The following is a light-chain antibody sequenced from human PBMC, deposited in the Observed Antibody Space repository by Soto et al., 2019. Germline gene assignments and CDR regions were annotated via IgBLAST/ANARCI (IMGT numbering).Light chain of an antibody. CDR1: SGHSTYA. Sequence: QPVLTQSPSASASLGASVKLTCTLSSGHSTYAIAWHQQQPEKGPRYLMKVNSDGSHTKGDGIPDRFSGSGSGAERYLTISSLQSEDEADYYCQTWGTGIRVIFGGGTKLTVL. CDR3: QTWGTGIRVI. J-gene: IGLJ2*01. V-gene: IGLV4-69*01. CDR2: VNSDGSH.